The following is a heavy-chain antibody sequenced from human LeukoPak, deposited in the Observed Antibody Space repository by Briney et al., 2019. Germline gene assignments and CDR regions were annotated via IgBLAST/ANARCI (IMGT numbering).Heavy chain of an antibody. J-gene: IGHJ4*02. D-gene: IGHD3-22*01. V-gene: IGHV3-48*02. CDR1: GFTSGSYR. CDR3: ASNYDSSGYYYGLDY. CDR2: ISSSSSTI. Sequence: PGGSLRLSCAASGFTSGSYRMTWVGQAPGKGRDWVSYISSSSSTIYYADSVKGRFTISRDNAKNSLYLQMNSLRDEDTAVYYCASNYDSSGYYYGLDYWGQGTLVSVSS.